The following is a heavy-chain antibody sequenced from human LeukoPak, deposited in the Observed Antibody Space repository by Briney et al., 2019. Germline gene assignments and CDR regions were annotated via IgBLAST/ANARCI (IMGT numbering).Heavy chain of an antibody. CDR3: ARAGAYYYDSSGYNSPQV. Sequence: ASVKVSCKASGYTFTSDDINWVRQATGQGLEWMGWMNPNSGNTGYAQKFQGRVTMTRNTSISTAYMELSSLRSEDTAVYYCARAGAYYYDSSGYNSPQVWGQGTLVTVSS. V-gene: IGHV1-8*01. CDR2: MNPNSGNT. J-gene: IGHJ4*02. D-gene: IGHD3-22*01. CDR1: GYTFTSDD.